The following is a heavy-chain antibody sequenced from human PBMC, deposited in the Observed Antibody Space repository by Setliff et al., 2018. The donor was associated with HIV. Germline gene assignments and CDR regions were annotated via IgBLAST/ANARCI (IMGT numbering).Heavy chain of an antibody. D-gene: IGHD4-17*01. CDR2: IYHSGST. V-gene: IGHV4-4*02. CDR1: GGSISSSNW. Sequence: SETLSLTCAVSGGSISSSNWWSWVRQPPGKGLEWIGEIYHSGSTNYNSSLKSRVAISLDTSKNQFSLKLSSVTAADTAVYYCAREIYGGNSRPFDYWGQGTLVTVSS. J-gene: IGHJ4*02. CDR3: AREIYGGNSRPFDY.